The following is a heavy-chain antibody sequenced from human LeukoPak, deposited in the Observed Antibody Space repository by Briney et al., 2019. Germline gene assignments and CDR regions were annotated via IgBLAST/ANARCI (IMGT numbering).Heavy chain of an antibody. Sequence: ASVKLSCKASGYTFTSYYMHWVRQAPGQGLEWMGIINPSGGSTSYAQKFQGRVTMTRDTSTSTVYMELSSLRSEDTAVYYCARGPPDDYGDYVGWYFDLWGRGTLVTVSS. CDR3: ARGPPDDYGDYVGWYFDL. V-gene: IGHV1-46*01. D-gene: IGHD4-17*01. CDR2: INPSGGST. CDR1: GYTFTSYY. J-gene: IGHJ2*01.